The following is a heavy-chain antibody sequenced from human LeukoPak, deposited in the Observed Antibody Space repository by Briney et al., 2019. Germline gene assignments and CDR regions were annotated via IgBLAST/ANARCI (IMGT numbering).Heavy chain of an antibody. J-gene: IGHJ3*02. CDR3: ARADCSSTSCLNAFDI. D-gene: IGHD2-2*01. Sequence: ASVKVSCKASGYTFIGYYMHWVRQAPGEGLEWVGRINPNSGGTNYAQKFQGRVTMTRDTSISTAYMELSRLRSDDTAVYYCARADCSSTSCLNAFDIWGQGTMVTVSS. CDR1: GYTFIGYY. CDR2: INPNSGGT. V-gene: IGHV1-2*06.